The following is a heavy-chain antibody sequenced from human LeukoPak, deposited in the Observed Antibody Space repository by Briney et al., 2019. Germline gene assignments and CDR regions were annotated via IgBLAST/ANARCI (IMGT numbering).Heavy chain of an antibody. V-gene: IGHV3-66*01. Sequence: RTGGSLRLSCAASGFTVSSNYMSWVRQAPGKGLEWVSVIYSGGSTYYADSVKGRFTISRDNAKNSLYLQMNSLRAEDTAVYYCARIPYSSSSGAFDIWGQGTMVTVSS. CDR2: IYSGGST. CDR1: GFTVSSNY. J-gene: IGHJ3*02. D-gene: IGHD6-13*01. CDR3: ARIPYSSSSGAFDI.